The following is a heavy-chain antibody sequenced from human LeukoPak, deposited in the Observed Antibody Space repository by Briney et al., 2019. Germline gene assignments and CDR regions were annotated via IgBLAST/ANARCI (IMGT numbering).Heavy chain of an antibody. CDR2: ISSGSKYI. Sequence: PGGSLGLSCADSGFTFSSYSMNWVRQAPGKGLEWVSSISSGSKYIYNADSVKGRFTISRDNAKNSLYLQMNSLRAEDTAVYYCARALSYSYGSMDFWGQGTLVIVSS. V-gene: IGHV3-21*01. D-gene: IGHD5-18*01. CDR1: GFTFSSYS. CDR3: ARALSYSYGSMDF. J-gene: IGHJ4*02.